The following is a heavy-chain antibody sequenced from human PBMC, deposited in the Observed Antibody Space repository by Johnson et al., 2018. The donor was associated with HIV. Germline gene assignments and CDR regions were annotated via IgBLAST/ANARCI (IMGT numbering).Heavy chain of an antibody. V-gene: IGHV3-11*04. Sequence: QVQLVESGGDLVQPGGSLRLSCAASGFTFSDYYMTWIRQAPGKGLEWVSYISSSGTTIYYADSVKGRFTISRDNAKNSLYLQMNSLRAEDTSVYHCARDLAGSSDDYAFDIWGQGTMVTVSS. CDR2: ISSSGTTI. CDR3: ARDLAGSSDDYAFDI. CDR1: GFTFSDYY. D-gene: IGHD5-12*01. J-gene: IGHJ3*02.